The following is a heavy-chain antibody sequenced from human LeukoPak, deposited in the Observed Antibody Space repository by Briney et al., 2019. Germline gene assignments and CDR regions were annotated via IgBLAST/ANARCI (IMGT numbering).Heavy chain of an antibody. CDR2: IGYEGVHK. J-gene: IGHJ4*02. V-gene: IGHV3-30*02. CDR3: AKDLHGGYSSDH. Sequence: GGSLRLSCAASGFTFNNFGMHWVRQAPGKGLEWVSFIGYEGVHKYYADSVKGRFTISKDNSKATLYLQVNSLRPEDTAVYYCAKDLHGGYSSDHWGQGTLVTVFS. CDR1: GFTFNNFG. D-gene: IGHD4-23*01.